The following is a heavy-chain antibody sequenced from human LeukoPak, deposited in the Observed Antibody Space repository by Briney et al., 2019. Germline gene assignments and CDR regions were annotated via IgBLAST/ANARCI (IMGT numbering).Heavy chain of an antibody. CDR1: GFPFSSYS. CDR3: ARGSYDFWSGIHAFDI. V-gene: IGHV3-21*01. CDR2: ISSSSSYI. Sequence: PGGSLSLSCAASGFPFSSYSMNWVRQAPGKGLEWVSSISSSSSYIYYADSVKGRFTISRDNAKNSLYLQMNSLRAEDTAVYYCARGSYDFWSGIHAFDIWGQGTMVTVSS. D-gene: IGHD3-3*01. J-gene: IGHJ3*02.